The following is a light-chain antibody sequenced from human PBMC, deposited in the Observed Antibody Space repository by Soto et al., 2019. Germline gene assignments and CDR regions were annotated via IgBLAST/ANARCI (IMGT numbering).Light chain of an antibody. Sequence: QSALTQPPSASGTPGRRVVISCSGSSSNIGSNTVNWYQQLPGTAPKLLIYSNNHRPSGVPDRFPGSKSGTSASLAISGLQSDDEADYYCAAWDDSMNGYVFATGTKVTVL. V-gene: IGLV1-44*01. CDR3: AAWDDSMNGYV. CDR1: SSNIGSNT. CDR2: SNN. J-gene: IGLJ1*01.